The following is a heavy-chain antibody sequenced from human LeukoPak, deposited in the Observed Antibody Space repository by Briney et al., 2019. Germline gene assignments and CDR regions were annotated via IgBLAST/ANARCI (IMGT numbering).Heavy chain of an antibody. CDR1: GYSFTSYW. CDR3: ARPYDILTYDAFDI. V-gene: IGHV5-51*01. Sequence: GESLKISCKGSGYSFTSYWIGWVRQMPGKGLEWMGIIYPGGSDTRYSPSFQGQVTISADKSISTAYLQWSSLKASDTAMYYCARPYDILTYDAFDIWDQGTMVTVSS. D-gene: IGHD3-9*01. CDR2: IYPGGSDT. J-gene: IGHJ3*02.